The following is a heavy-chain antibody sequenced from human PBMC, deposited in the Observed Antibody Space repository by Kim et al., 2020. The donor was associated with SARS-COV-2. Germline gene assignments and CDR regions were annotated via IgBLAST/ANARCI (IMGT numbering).Heavy chain of an antibody. J-gene: IGHJ3*02. V-gene: IGHV1-46*01. CDR2: INPSGTIT. Sequence: ASVKVSCKASGYSFTSHYMHWVRQAPGQGLEWMGIINPSGTITTYAQKFQDMLTMTRDTSTSTAYMELSSLSSEDTAVYFCAGGLSVAFRAFDIWGQGTMVTVSS. CDR3: AGGLSVAFRAFDI. CDR1: GYSFTSHY. D-gene: IGHD2-21*01.